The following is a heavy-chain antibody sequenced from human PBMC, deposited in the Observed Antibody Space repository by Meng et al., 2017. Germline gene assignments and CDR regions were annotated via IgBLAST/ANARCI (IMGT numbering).Heavy chain of an antibody. CDR3: ATWNDRSGFGGYFDY. J-gene: IGHJ4*01. CDR1: GGSISSYY. CDR2: IYYSGST. D-gene: IGHD3-22*01. V-gene: IGHV4-59*01. Sequence: SETLSLTCTVSGGSISSYYWSWIRQPPGKGLEWIGYIYYSGSTNYNPSLKSRVTISVDTSKNQFSLKLSSVTAADTAVYYCATWNDRSGFGGYFDYWGQGTLVTGYS.